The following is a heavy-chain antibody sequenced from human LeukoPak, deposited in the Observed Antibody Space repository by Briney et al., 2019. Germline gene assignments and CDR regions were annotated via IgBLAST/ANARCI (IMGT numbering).Heavy chain of an antibody. CDR1: GGSISSGKLY. Sequence: NTSQTLSLTCTVSGGSISSGKLYWSWIRQHPGEGLEWNAYMHYSGSPKYNPSLKSRVAMSVDKYENQPSLELSSGNCANSAVYYWARVLVRGVINCCHPWGEGPLVSVFS. CDR3: ARVLVRGVINCCHP. D-gene: IGHD3-10*01. J-gene: IGHJ5*02. CDR2: MHYSGSP. V-gene: IGHV4-31*03.